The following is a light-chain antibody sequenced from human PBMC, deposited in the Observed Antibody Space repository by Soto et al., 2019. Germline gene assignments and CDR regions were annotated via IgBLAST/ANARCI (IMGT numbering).Light chain of an antibody. Sequence: DIVLTQSPATLSLSPGERATLSCRASQSVSSSLAWYQHKPGQAPRLLIYDASNRATGIPPRFSGSGSGTVFTLTISSLEPEDFAVYYCQQRSGWPGYTFGQGTKLEIK. CDR3: QQRSGWPGYT. CDR1: QSVSSS. CDR2: DAS. V-gene: IGKV3-11*01. J-gene: IGKJ2*01.